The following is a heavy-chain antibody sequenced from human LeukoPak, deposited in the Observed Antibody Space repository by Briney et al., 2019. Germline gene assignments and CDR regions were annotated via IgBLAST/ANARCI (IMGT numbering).Heavy chain of an antibody. CDR2: IHPADSDT. J-gene: IGHJ3*02. D-gene: IGHD6-13*01. V-gene: IGHV5-51*01. Sequence: GESLKISCKGSGYSFISYWIGWVRQLPGKGLEWMGIIHPADSDTRYSPSFQGQVTISADKSISTAYLQWSSLKASDTAMYYCALAVIASAFDFDIWGQGTMVTVSS. CDR3: ALAVIASAFDFDI. CDR1: GYSFISYW.